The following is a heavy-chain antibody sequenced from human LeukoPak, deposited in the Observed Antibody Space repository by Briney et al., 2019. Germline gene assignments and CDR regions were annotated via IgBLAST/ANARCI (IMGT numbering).Heavy chain of an antibody. J-gene: IGHJ4*02. CDR3: ARDESIDY. Sequence: PGGSLRLSCAASGFTVSSNYMSWVRQAPGKGLEWVSVIYSGGSTYYEDSVEGRFTISRDNSKSTLYLQMYSLRAEDTAVYYCARDESIDYWGQGTLVTVSS. V-gene: IGHV3-53*01. CDR1: GFTVSSNY. CDR2: IYSGGST.